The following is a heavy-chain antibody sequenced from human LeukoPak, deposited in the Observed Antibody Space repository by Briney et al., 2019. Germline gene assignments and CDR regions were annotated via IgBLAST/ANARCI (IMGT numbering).Heavy chain of an antibody. CDR3: AREHYGSGSSRDY. V-gene: IGHV1-2*02. CDR2: INPNSGGT. Sequence: ASVKVSCKASTYTFTGYHMYWVRQAPGQGLEWMGWINPNSGGTNYAQKFQGRVTMTTDTSTSTAYMELRSLRSDDTAVYYCAREHYGSGSSRDYWGQGTLVTVSS. CDR1: TYTFTGYH. D-gene: IGHD3-10*01. J-gene: IGHJ4*02.